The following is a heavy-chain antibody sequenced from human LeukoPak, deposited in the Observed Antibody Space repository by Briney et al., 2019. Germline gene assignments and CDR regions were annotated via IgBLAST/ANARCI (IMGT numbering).Heavy chain of an antibody. CDR1: GFTFNNYW. Sequence: PGRSLRLSCAAAGFTFNNYWMSCVRQAPGKGLEWVANIDRDGSETQYVDSVKGRFTTSRDNAKNSLFLQMNGLRAEDTAIYYCARIWYFGDNNWRYFDYWGQGTLVTVSS. CDR3: ARIWYFGDNNWRYFDY. V-gene: IGHV3-7*01. CDR2: IDRDGSET. D-gene: IGHD1-20*01. J-gene: IGHJ4*02.